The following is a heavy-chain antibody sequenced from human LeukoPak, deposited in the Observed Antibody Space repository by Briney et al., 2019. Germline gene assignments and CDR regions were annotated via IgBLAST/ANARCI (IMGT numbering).Heavy chain of an antibody. D-gene: IGHD3-10*01. J-gene: IGHJ4*02. V-gene: IGHV1-3*01. Sequence: ASVKVSCKASGYTFTSYGMHWVRQAPGQRLEWMGWINAGNGNTKYSQKFQDRVTITRDTSASTAYMELSSLRSEDTAVYYCATLAGSGSYSYFDYWGQGTLVTVSS. CDR1: GYTFTSYG. CDR3: ATLAGSGSYSYFDY. CDR2: INAGNGNT.